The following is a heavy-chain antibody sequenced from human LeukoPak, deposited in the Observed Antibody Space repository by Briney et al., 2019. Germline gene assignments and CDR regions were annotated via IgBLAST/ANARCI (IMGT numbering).Heavy chain of an antibody. D-gene: IGHD6-19*01. CDR2: IYHSGST. V-gene: IGHV4-4*02. CDR1: GGSISSSNW. J-gene: IGHJ5*02. Sequence: GSLRLTCAASGGSISSSNWWSWVRQPPGEGLEWIGEIYHSGSTNYNPSLKSRVTISVDKSKNQFSLKLSSVTAADTAVYYCARVQHSSGWYRLDPWGQGTLVTVSS. CDR3: ARVQHSSGWYRLDP.